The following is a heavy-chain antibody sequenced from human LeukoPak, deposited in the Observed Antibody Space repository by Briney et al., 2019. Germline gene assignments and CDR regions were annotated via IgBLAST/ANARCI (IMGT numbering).Heavy chain of an antibody. CDR2: IIPIFGTA. CDR3: ARDGNNWNPDLF. CDR1: GGTFSSYA. V-gene: IGHV1-69*13. J-gene: IGHJ4*02. D-gene: IGHD1-20*01. Sequence: SVKVSCKASGGTFSSYAISWVRRAPGQGLEWMGGIIPIFGTANYAQKFQGRVTITADESTSTAYMELSSLRSEDTAVYYCARDGNNWNPDLFWGQGTLVTVSS.